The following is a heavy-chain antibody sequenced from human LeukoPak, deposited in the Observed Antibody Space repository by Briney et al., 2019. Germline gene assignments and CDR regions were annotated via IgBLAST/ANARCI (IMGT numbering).Heavy chain of an antibody. D-gene: IGHD3-9*01. V-gene: IGHV4-34*01. CDR2: INHSGST. J-gene: IGHJ4*02. Sequence: SETLSLTCAVYGGSFSGYYWSWIRQPPGKGLEWIGEINHSGSTNYNPSLKSRVTISVDTSKNQFSLKLSSVTAADTAVYYCAALDYDILTGYYNGLPIWGQGTLVTVSS. CDR3: AALDYDILTGYYNGLPI. CDR1: GGSFSGYY.